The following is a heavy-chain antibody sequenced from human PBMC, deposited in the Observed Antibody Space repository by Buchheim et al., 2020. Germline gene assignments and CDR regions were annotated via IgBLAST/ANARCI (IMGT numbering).Heavy chain of an antibody. CDR3: AKDSVARNGRLDAFDL. J-gene: IGHJ3*01. CDR2: GGRGTDT. V-gene: IGHV3-23*01. CDR1: GFIFRDYV. D-gene: IGHD6-19*01. Sequence: EVHFLESGGGLVQPGGSLRLSCVASGFIFRDYVVSWVRQAPGKGLEWVSSGGRGTDTYYADSVKGRFPVSRDNSKNTTLLQMNSLRVEDTAVYYCAKDSVARNGRLDAFDLWGQGT.